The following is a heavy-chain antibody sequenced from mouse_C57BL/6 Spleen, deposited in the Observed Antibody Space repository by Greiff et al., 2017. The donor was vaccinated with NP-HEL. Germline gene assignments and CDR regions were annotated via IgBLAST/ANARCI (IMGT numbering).Heavy chain of an antibody. CDR3: AKSSMVPYFDY. V-gene: IGHV1-66*01. CDR2: IYPGSGNT. J-gene: IGHJ2*01. Sequence: VQLQQSGPELVKPGASVKISCKASGYSFTSYYIHWVKQRPGQGLEWIGWIYPGSGNTKYNEKFKGKATLTADTSSSTAYMQLSSLTSEDSAVYCCAKSSMVPYFDYWGQGTTLTVSS. CDR1: GYSFTSYY. D-gene: IGHD2-10*02.